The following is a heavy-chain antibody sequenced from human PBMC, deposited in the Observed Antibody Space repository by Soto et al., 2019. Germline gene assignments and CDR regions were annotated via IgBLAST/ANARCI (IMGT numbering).Heavy chain of an antibody. J-gene: IGHJ6*02. CDR1: GYTFTSYG. CDR2: ISAYNGNT. D-gene: IGHD2-15*01. CDR3: ARGGYCSGGSCYGRYYYYGMDV. Sequence: QVQLVQSGAEVKKPGASVKVSCKASGYTFTSYGISWVRQAPGQGLEWMGWISAYNGNTNYAQKRQGRVTMTTDTSTSTAYMELRSLRSDDTAVYYCARGGYCSGGSCYGRYYYYGMDVWGQGTTVTVSS. V-gene: IGHV1-18*01.